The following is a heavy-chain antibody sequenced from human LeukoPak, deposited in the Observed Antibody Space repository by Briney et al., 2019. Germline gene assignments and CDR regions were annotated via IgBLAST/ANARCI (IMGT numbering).Heavy chain of an antibody. CDR3: ARYVWGSYPTFEDY. D-gene: IGHD3-16*02. J-gene: IGHJ4*02. Sequence: PSETLSLTCTVSGGSFSSYYWSWIRQPPGKGLEWIGYIYYSGSTNYNPSLKSRVTISVDTSKNQCSLKLSSVTAADTAGYYCARYVWGSYPTFEDYWGQGTLVTVSS. CDR1: GGSFSSYY. CDR2: IYYSGST. V-gene: IGHV4-59*01.